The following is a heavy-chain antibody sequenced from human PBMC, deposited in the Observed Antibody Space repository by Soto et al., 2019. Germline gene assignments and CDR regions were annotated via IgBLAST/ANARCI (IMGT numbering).Heavy chain of an antibody. CDR2: IYHSGST. Sequence: SETLSLTCAVSGGSIISGGYSWSLIRQPPGKGLEWIGYIYHSGSTYYNPSLKSRVTISVDRSKNQFSLKLSSVTAADTAVYYCARGKHYYDSIDYFDYWGQGTLVTVSS. CDR1: GGSIISGGYS. V-gene: IGHV4-30-2*01. D-gene: IGHD3-22*01. CDR3: ARGKHYYDSIDYFDY. J-gene: IGHJ4*02.